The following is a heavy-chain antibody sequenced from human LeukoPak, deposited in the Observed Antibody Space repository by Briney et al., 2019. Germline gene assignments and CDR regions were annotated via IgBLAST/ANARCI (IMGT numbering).Heavy chain of an antibody. CDR3: ATMVRGVIIGGDY. J-gene: IGHJ4*02. CDR2: IKQDGSEK. D-gene: IGHD3-10*01. CDR1: GFTFSSYW. V-gene: IGHV3-7*01. Sequence: GGSLRLSCAASGFTFSSYWMSWVRQAPGKGLEWVANIKQDGSEKHYVDSVKGRFTISRDNAKNSLYLQMNSLRAEDTAVYYCATMVRGVIIGGDYWGQGTLVTVSS.